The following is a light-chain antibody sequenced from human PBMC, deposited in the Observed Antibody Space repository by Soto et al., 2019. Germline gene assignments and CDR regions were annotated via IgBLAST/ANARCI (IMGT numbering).Light chain of an antibody. V-gene: IGLV2-14*02. Sequence: QSALTQPASVSGSPGQSITISCTGTSSDVGSYNLVSWYQQHPGKAPKLMIYEGSKRPSGVSNRFSGSKSGNTASLTISGLQAEDEADYYCSSYTSRTTLNVFGSGTKVTVL. CDR1: SSDVGSYNL. J-gene: IGLJ1*01. CDR2: EGS. CDR3: SSYTSRTTLNV.